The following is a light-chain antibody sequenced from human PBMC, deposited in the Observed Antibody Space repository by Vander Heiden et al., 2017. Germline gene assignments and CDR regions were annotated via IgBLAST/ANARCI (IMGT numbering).Light chain of an antibody. CDR3: CSYAAGDVV. J-gene: IGLJ2*01. CDR2: EVS. V-gene: IGLV2-23*02. Sequence: QSALTQPASVSGSPGQSITISCTGTSSDVGGYNLVSCYQQHPGKAPKLLIYEVSERPSGVSNRFSGSKSGNTASLTISGLQAEDEADYFCCSYAAGDVVFGGGTKLTVL. CDR1: SSDVGGYNL.